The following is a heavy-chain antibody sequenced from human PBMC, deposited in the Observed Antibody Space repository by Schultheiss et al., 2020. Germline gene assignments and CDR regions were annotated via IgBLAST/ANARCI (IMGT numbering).Heavy chain of an antibody. V-gene: IGHV3-74*01. J-gene: IGHJ6*02. CDR2: INSDGSST. D-gene: IGHD2-2*01. CDR1: GFTFSSYW. CDR3: ARDRSTSCYGMDV. Sequence: GGSLRLSSAASGFTFSSYWMYWVRQAPGKGLVWVSRINSDGSSTSYADSVKGRFTISRDNAKNTLYLQMNSLRAEDTAVYYCARDRSTSCYGMDVWGQGTTVSVSS.